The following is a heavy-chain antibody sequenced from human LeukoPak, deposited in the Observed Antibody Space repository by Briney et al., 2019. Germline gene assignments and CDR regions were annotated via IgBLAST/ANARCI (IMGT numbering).Heavy chain of an antibody. Sequence: GGSLRLSCAASGFTFSSYAMSWVRQAPGKGLEWVSAISGSGGSTYYADSVKGRFTISRDNSKNTLYLQMNSLRAEDTAVYYCAPGVSSSWSFDYWGQGTLVTVSS. CDR1: GFTFSSYA. CDR2: ISGSGGST. V-gene: IGHV3-23*01. D-gene: IGHD6-13*01. CDR3: APGVSSSWSFDY. J-gene: IGHJ4*02.